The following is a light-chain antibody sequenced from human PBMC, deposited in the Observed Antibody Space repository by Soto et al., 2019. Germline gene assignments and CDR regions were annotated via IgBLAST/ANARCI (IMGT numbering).Light chain of an antibody. Sequence: AIRMTQSPSSFSASTGDRVTITCRASQDISTYLAWYQQKAGKAPTLLIYAASTLQTGVPSRFSGSASGTDFTLTLSYLQYEDFATYSCQQYYSYPRTFGQGTKVEIK. CDR1: QDISTY. J-gene: IGKJ1*01. CDR2: AAS. V-gene: IGKV1-8*01. CDR3: QQYYSYPRT.